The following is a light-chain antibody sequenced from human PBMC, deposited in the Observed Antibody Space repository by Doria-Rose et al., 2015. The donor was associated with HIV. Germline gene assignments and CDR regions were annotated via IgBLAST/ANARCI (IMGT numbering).Light chain of an antibody. J-gene: IGKJ1*01. CDR3: HQYGTSWT. CDR2: EGS. Sequence: TQSPGPLSLSPGERATLSCRASQSFSSTYLAWYQQKPGQAPSLLIYEGSTRATGIPDRFSASGSGTDFTLTINRLEPEDSALYYCHQYGTSWTFGQGTKVEI. CDR1: QSFSSTY. V-gene: IGKV3-20*01.